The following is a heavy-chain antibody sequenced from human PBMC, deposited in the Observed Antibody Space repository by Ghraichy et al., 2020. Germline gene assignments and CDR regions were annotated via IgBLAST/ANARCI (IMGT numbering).Heavy chain of an antibody. V-gene: IGHV1-69*13. Sequence: SVKVSCKTSGGTFSSYAIIWVLQAPGQGLEWMGGIIPIFGTSNYAQNFQGRVTITADESTSTAYMELSSLRSEDTAVYYCARGGVYGSGSYDYWGQGTLVTVSS. CDR2: IIPIFGTS. J-gene: IGHJ4*02. CDR3: ARGGVYGSGSYDY. D-gene: IGHD3-10*01. CDR1: GGTFSSYA.